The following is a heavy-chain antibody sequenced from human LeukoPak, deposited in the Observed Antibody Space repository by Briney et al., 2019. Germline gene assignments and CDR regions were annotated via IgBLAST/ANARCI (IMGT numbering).Heavy chain of an antibody. CDR3: ATGPYCSSTSCYDGDY. CDR1: GYTLTELS. J-gene: IGHJ4*02. Sequence: ASVKVSCKVSGYTLTELSMHWVRQAPGKGLEWMGGFDPEDSETIYAQKFQGRVTMTEDTSTDTAYMELSSLRSEDTAVYYCATGPYCSSTSCYDGDYWGQGTLVTVSS. V-gene: IGHV1-24*01. D-gene: IGHD2-2*01. CDR2: FDPEDSET.